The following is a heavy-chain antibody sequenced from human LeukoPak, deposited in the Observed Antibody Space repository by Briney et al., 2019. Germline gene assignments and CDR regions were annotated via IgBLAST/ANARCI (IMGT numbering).Heavy chain of an antibody. J-gene: IGHJ4*02. CDR3: AKGRGVLTGYLDY. Sequence: PGGSLRLSCAASGFTFSSYAMSWVRQAPGKGLEWVSAISGSGGSTYYADSVKGRFTISRDNSKNTLYLQMNSLGAEDTAVYYCAKGRGVLTGYLDYWGQGTLVTVSS. CDR1: GFTFSSYA. CDR2: ISGSGGST. V-gene: IGHV3-23*01. D-gene: IGHD3-9*01.